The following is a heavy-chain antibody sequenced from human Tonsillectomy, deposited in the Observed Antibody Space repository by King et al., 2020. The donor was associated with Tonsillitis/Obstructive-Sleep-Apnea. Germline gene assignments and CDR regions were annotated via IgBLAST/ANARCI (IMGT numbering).Heavy chain of an antibody. V-gene: IGHV4-34*01. CDR3: GTNAGDYYYYMDV. CDR1: GGSFSGYY. CDR2: INRSGST. J-gene: IGHJ6*03. Sequence: VQLQQWGAGLLKPSETLSLTCGVYGGSFSGYYWSWIRQPPGKGLEWIGGINRSGSTDYNSALKSRVTISRDTSKNQFSLRLTSVTAADTAVYYCGTNAGDYYYYMDVWGKGTTVTVSS. D-gene: IGHD2-2*01.